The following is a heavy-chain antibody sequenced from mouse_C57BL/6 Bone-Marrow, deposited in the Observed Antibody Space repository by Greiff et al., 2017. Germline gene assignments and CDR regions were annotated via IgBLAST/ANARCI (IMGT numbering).Heavy chain of an antibody. CDR1: GYSITSGYY. J-gene: IGHJ4*01. CDR3: ASLYSHYAMDY. CDR2: ISYDGSN. Sequence: DVKLQESGPGLVKPSQSLSLTCSVTGYSITSGYYWNWIRQFPGNKLEWMGYISYDGSNNYNPSLKNRISITRDTSKNQFFLKLNSVTTEDTATYYCASLYSHYAMDYWGQGTSVTVSS. V-gene: IGHV3-6*01. D-gene: IGHD1-3*01.